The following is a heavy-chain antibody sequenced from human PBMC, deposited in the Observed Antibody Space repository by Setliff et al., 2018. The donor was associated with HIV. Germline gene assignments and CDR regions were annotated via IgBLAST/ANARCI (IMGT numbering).Heavy chain of an antibody. CDR3: AKGDSFVFSYVYPDY. V-gene: IGHV3-21*01. J-gene: IGHJ4*02. Sequence: GGSLRLSCAASGFTFSRYTMMWVRQTPGKGLEWVSSSTSNLNYKYADSVKGRFTISRDNTKNSLYLQMNSLRAEDTAVYYCAKGDSFVFSYVYPDYWGPGTLVTVSS. CDR2: STSNLNY. D-gene: IGHD3-22*01. CDR1: GFTFSRYT.